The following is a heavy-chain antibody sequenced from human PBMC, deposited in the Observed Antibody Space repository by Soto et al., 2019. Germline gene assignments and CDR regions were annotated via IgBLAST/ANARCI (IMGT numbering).Heavy chain of an antibody. CDR2: MNTDGRVK. D-gene: IGHD3-22*01. CDR3: ARGYDYLIDY. V-gene: IGHV3-7*01. CDR1: GFTFSASW. J-gene: IGHJ4*02. Sequence: GGSLRLSCAASGFTFSASWMNWVRQTPGKGPEWVANMNTDGRVKNYAESVRGRFTISRDNAKNSLYLQMNSLRAEDTAVYSCARGYDYLIDYWCQGTPVTVSS.